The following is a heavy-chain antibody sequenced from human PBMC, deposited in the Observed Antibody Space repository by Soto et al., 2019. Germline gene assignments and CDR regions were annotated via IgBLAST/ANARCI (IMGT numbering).Heavy chain of an antibody. D-gene: IGHD3-10*01. CDR3: AREWGSGRTYYYGMDV. J-gene: IGHJ6*02. V-gene: IGHV3-33*01. CDR1: GFTFSSYG. CDR2: IWYDGSNK. Sequence: QVQLVESGGGVVQPGRSLRLSCAASGFTFSSYGMHWVRQAPGKGLEWVAVIWYDGSNKYYADSVKGRFTISRDNSKNTLYLQMNSLRAEDTAVYYCAREWGSGRTYYYGMDVWGQGTTVTVSS.